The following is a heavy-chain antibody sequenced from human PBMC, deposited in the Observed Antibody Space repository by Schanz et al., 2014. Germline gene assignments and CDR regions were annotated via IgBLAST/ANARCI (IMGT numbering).Heavy chain of an antibody. V-gene: IGHV3-23*04. CDR1: GFTFSSYG. CDR2: ISSSGST. CDR3: AKDIAPLAARPGYGMDV. J-gene: IGHJ6*02. Sequence: VQLVESGGSVVQPGRSLRLSCAASGFTFSSYGMSWVCQAPGKGLEWVSGISSSGSTYYADSVKGRFTISRDNSKNTLYLQMNSLRAEDTAVYYCAKDIAPLAARPGYGMDVWGQGTTVTVSS. D-gene: IGHD6-13*01.